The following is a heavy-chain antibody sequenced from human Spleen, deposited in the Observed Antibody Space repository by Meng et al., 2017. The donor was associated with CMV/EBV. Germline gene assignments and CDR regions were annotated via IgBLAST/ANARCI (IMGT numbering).Heavy chain of an antibody. CDR2: ISYEGTNQ. D-gene: IGHD2-2*01. Sequence: GGSLRLSCAASGFTFSNYEMHWVRQAPGKGLEWVALISYEGTNQYYADSVKGRFAISRDDSKNTVYLQMNSLTSEDTAVYYCAKFGYCSSTRCFQEDYYYGMDVWGQGTTVTVSS. CDR1: GFTFSNYE. CDR3: AKFGYCSSTRCFQEDYYYGMDV. J-gene: IGHJ6*02. V-gene: IGHV3-30*09.